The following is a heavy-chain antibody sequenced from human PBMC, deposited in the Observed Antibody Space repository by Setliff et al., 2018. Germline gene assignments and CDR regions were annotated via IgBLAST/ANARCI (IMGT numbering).Heavy chain of an antibody. CDR1: GYTLTELS. J-gene: IGHJ3*01. V-gene: IGHV1-24*01. CDR2: FDPEDGET. Sequence: GASVKVSCKVSGYTLTELSMHWVRQAPGKGLEWMGGFDPEDGETIYAQKFQGRVSMTRDTSITTAYMELSRLTSDDMAVYFCARSDHLVVDGFDVWGQGTMVTVSS. CDR3: ARSDHLVVDGFDV. D-gene: IGHD3-16*01.